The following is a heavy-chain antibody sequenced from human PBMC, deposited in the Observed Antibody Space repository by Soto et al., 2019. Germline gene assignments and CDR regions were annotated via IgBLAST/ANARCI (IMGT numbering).Heavy chain of an antibody. V-gene: IGHV2-26*01. CDR1: GFALNNVKMG. CDR3: ARAGLKSDYGTDWFGMDV. CDR2: IFSNEEK. J-gene: IGHJ6*02. D-gene: IGHD3-9*01. Sequence: VTLRESGPELVKPTETLTLTCTVSGFALNNVKMGVSWIRQTPGKAPEWLAHIFSNEEKFYTPSLKTRLHISRDSSRGQVVLSMTNMVPVDTGTYFCARAGLKSDYGTDWFGMDVWGPGATVTVSS.